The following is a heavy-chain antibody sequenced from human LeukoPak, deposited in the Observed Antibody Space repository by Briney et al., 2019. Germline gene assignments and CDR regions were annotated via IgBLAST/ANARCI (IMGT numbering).Heavy chain of an antibody. CDR3: ASLATLRS. D-gene: IGHD5-12*01. CDR2: ISYSGTN. CDR1: GVSVSSSSYY. Sequence: SETLSLTCTVSGVSVSSSSYYWGWIRQPPGKGLEWIGSISYSGTNYNNASIQSRVSISIDTSNNQFSVKLTAVTAADTAMYYCASLATLRSWGQGTLVTVSS. V-gene: IGHV4-39*01. J-gene: IGHJ5*02.